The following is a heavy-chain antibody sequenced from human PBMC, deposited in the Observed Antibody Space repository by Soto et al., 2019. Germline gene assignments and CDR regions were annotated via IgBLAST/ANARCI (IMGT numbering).Heavy chain of an antibody. Sequence: AGWSLRLSCAASGFTFSDYYMSWIRQAPGKXLEYISYISSSSGSTNYADSVKGRFTISRDNAKNSLYLQMSSLRAEDTAVYYCARDRGGYDRLYYYHGMDVWGQGTTVTVSS. V-gene: IGHV3-11*06. J-gene: IGHJ6*02. CDR1: GFTFSDYY. CDR3: ARDRGGYDRLYYYHGMDV. CDR2: ISSSSGST. D-gene: IGHD5-12*01.